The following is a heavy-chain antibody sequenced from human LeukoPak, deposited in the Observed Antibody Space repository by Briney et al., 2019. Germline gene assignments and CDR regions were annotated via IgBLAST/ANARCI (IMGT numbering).Heavy chain of an antibody. J-gene: IGHJ4*02. V-gene: IGHV3-23*01. CDR1: GFTFSTYS. Sequence: GGSLRLSRAASGFTFSTYSMSWVRQAPGKGLEWVSAIRGGGGDTYYADSVKGRFTISRGNSKATLSLQMNSLRAEDTAVYYCAKISWDGRGSFYWGQGTLVTVSS. CDR2: IRGGGGDT. CDR3: AKISWDGRGSFY. D-gene: IGHD3-10*01.